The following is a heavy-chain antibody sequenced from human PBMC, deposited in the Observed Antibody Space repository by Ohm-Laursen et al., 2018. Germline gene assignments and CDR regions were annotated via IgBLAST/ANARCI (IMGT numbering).Heavy chain of an antibody. CDR2: IKQDGSEK. D-gene: IGHD6-13*01. CDR3: ASFPLAALVYYGMDV. CDR1: GFTVSNNY. V-gene: IGHV3-7*01. Sequence: SLRLSCTASGFTVSNNYMSWVRQAPGKGLEWVANIKQDGSEKYYVDSVKGRFTISRDNAKSSLYLHMNSLRAEDTAMYYCASFPLAALVYYGMDVWGQGTTVTVSS. J-gene: IGHJ6*02.